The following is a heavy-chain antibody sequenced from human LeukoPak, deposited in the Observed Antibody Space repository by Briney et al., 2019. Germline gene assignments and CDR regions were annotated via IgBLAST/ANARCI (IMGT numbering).Heavy chain of an antibody. CDR1: AGSICNSY. D-gene: IGHD3-22*01. J-gene: IGHJ5*02. CDR3: VRGPGRGYDLEP. Sequence: SDTLSLTCAVSAGSICNSYRSWARQPPGKGLEFIGYISTGGDINYNPSLRSRATMSINRSNNQLSLTLTSVTTADTAVFFCVRGPGRGYDLEPWGQGSLVTVSS. V-gene: IGHV4-4*08. CDR2: ISTGGDI.